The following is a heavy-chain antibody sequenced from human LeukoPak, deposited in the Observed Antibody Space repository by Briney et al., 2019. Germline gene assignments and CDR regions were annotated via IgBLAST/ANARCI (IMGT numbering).Heavy chain of an antibody. Sequence: GASVKVSCKASGYTFTDYYIHWVRQAPGQGLEWMGWVNPNSGDTNHAHKFQGRVTMTSDTSISTAYMDLNRVRSDDTAVYSCALLFSSTWYRFDSWGQGTLVTVSS. CDR2: VNPNSGDT. D-gene: IGHD6-13*01. CDR3: ALLFSSTWYRFDS. V-gene: IGHV1-2*02. CDR1: GYTFTDYY. J-gene: IGHJ4*02.